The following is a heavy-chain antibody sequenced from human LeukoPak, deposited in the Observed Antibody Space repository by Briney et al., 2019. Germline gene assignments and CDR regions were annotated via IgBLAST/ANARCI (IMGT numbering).Heavy chain of an antibody. V-gene: IGHV3-21*01. J-gene: IGHJ4*02. CDR2: ISSSSSNI. CDR1: GFTFSNYA. D-gene: IGHD1-1*01. Sequence: GGSLRLSCVASGFTFSNYAMSWVRQAPGKGLEWVSSISSSSSNIYYADSVKGRFTISRDNAKNSLYLQMNSLRVEDTAVYYCARCTTGRTFGSLREIKRSREIDYWGQGTLVTVSS. CDR3: ARCTTGRTFGSLREIKRSREIDY.